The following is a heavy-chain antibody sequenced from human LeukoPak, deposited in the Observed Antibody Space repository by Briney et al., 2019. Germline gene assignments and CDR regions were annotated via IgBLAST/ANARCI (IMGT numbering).Heavy chain of an antibody. J-gene: IGHJ5*02. CDR3: ARVAIVVVVAATPRGNWFDP. CDR1: GGTFSSYA. CDR2: ISAYNGNT. V-gene: IGHV1-18*01. D-gene: IGHD2-15*01. Sequence: ASVKVSCKASGGTFSSYAISWVRQAPGQGLEWMGWISAYNGNTNYAQKLQGRVTMTTDTSTSTAYMELRSLRSDDTAVYYCARVAIVVVVAATPRGNWFDPWGQGTLVTVSS.